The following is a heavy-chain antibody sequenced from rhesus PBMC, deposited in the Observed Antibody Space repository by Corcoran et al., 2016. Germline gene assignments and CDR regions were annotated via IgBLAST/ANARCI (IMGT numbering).Heavy chain of an antibody. V-gene: IGHV2S1*01. CDR3: ARVYCSSTYCSSYYFDY. CDR1: GFSLSPSGMG. D-gene: IGHD2-15*01. Sequence: QVTLKESGPALVKPTQTLTLTCTFSGFSLSPSGMGLGWICQPPGTALEWLASIYWDDDKYYSTSLKSRLTISKDTSKNQVVLTMTNMDPVDTATYYCARVYCSSTYCSSYYFDYWGQGVLVTVSS. J-gene: IGHJ4*01. CDR2: IYWDDDK.